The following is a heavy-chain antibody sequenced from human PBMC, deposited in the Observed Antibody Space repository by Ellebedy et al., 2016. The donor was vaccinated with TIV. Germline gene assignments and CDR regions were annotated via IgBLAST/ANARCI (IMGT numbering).Heavy chain of an antibody. D-gene: IGHD2-2*01. CDR3: ARAGFCSSTSCSDAFDI. J-gene: IGHJ3*02. CDR1: GFAFSSYA. Sequence: GESLKISCAASGFAFSSYAIHWVRQTPDKGLEWVAVISSDGNKNYYADSVKGRFTISRDNSKNTLYLQMDSLRPEDTAVYFCARAGFCSSTSCSDAFDIWGQGTMVTVSS. CDR2: ISSDGNKN. V-gene: IGHV3-30*03.